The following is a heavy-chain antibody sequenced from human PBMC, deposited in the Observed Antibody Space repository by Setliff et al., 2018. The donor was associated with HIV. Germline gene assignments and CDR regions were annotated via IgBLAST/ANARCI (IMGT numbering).Heavy chain of an antibody. J-gene: IGHJ6*03. Sequence: ETLSLTCTASGGSISSYYWSWIRQPPGKGLEWIGFVFYSGDTSYNPSLKRRVTISVDTSKNQISLKLRSVTAADTAVYYCARGYPGIAVAGLSYYYYYYMDVWGKGTTVTVSS. CDR3: ARGYPGIAVAGLSYYYYYYMDV. V-gene: IGHV4-59*01. D-gene: IGHD6-19*01. CDR2: VFYSGDT. CDR1: GGSISSYY.